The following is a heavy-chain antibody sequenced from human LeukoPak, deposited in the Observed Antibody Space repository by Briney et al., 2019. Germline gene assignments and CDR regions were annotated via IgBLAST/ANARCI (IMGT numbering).Heavy chain of an antibody. CDR3: ASGRGLYSFYAFDI. CDR1: GASISSSSW. J-gene: IGHJ3*02. CDR2: TYHSGST. V-gene: IGHV4-4*02. D-gene: IGHD5-18*01. Sequence: PSETLSLTCAVSGASISSSSWWSWVRQPPGKGLEWIGETYHSGSTNYNPSLRSRVTISVDTSKSQFSLKLSSVTAADTAVYYCASGRGLYSFYAFDIWGQGTMVTVSS.